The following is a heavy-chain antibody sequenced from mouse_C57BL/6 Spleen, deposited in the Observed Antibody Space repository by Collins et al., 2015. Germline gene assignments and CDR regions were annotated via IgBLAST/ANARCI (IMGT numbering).Heavy chain of an antibody. V-gene: IGHV7-3*02. D-gene: IGHD2-10*02. CDR2: IRNKANGYTT. CDR3: ARDGYGNYDYFDY. Sequence: EVKLVESGGGLVQPGGSLRLSCATSGFTFTDYYMSWVRQPPGKALEWLGFIRNKANGYTTEYSASVKGRFTFSRDNSQSILYLQMNTLRAEDSATYYCARDGYGNYDYFDYWGQGTTLTVSS. CDR1: GFTFTDYY. J-gene: IGHJ2*01.